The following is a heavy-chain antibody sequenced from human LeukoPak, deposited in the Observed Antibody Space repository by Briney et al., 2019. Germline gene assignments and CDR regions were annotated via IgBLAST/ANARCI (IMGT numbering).Heavy chain of an antibody. V-gene: IGHV1-18*01. J-gene: IGHJ4*02. Sequence: GASVKVSCKASGYTFTSYGISWVRQAPGQGLEWVGWISAYNGNTNYAQKLQGRVTMTTDTSTSTAYMELRSLRSDDTAVYYCAREGYSSSWYGGFDYWGQGTLVTVSS. CDR1: GYTFTSYG. CDR3: AREGYSSSWYGGFDY. D-gene: IGHD6-13*01. CDR2: ISAYNGNT.